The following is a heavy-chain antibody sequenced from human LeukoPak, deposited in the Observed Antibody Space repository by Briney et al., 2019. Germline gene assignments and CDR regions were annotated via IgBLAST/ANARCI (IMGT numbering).Heavy chain of an antibody. CDR1: GYTFTSYG. V-gene: IGHV1-18*01. J-gene: IGHJ5*02. D-gene: IGHD1-7*01. CDR2: ISAYNGNT. CDR3: ARVLKELELPNYNWFDP. Sequence: ASVKVSCKASGYTFTSYGVSWVRQAPGQGLEWMGWISAYNGNTNYAQKLQGRVTMTTDTSTSTAYMELRSLRSDDTAVYYCARVLKELELPNYNWFDPWGQGTLVTVSS.